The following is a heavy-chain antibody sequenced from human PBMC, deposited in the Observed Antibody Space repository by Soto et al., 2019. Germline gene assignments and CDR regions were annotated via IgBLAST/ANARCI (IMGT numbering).Heavy chain of an antibody. CDR1: GGSISSSSYY. CDR3: ARLSSSSWYFDY. CDR2: IYYSGST. V-gene: IGHV4-39*01. J-gene: IGHJ4*02. Sequence: QLQLQESGPGLVKPSETLSLTCTVSGGSISSSSYYWGWIRQPPGKGLEWIGSIYYSGSTYYNPSLKSRVTRSVDTSKNQFSLKLSSVTAADTAVYYCARLSSSSWYFDYWGQGTLVTVSS. D-gene: IGHD6-13*01.